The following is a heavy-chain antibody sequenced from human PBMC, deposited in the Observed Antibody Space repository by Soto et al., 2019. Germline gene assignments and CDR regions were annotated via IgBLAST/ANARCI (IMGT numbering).Heavy chain of an antibody. Sequence: ASVKVSCKASGYTFTGYYXXWVRQAPGQGLEWMGWXNPNSGGTNYAQKFQGWVTMTRDTSISTAYMELGRLRSDDTAVYYCARGYDFWSGYYRYDAFDIWGQGTMVTVSS. J-gene: IGHJ3*02. CDR1: GYTFTGYY. CDR2: XNPNSGGT. CDR3: ARGYDFWSGYYRYDAFDI. V-gene: IGHV1-2*04. D-gene: IGHD3-3*01.